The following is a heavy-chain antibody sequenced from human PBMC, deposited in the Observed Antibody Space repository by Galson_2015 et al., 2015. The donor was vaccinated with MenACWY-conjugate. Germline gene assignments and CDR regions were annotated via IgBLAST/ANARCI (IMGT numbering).Heavy chain of an antibody. Sequence: LSLTCTVSGGSINSNYWSWVRQTPGKGLEWIGYIYYSGSTNYNPSLKSRATISVDTSRTQFSLKLKSVTAADTAVYYCAKGIAMVRGVITPPFFDSWGQGTLVTVSS. V-gene: IGHV4-59*01. CDR1: GGSINSNY. CDR3: AKGIAMVRGVITPPFFDS. D-gene: IGHD3-10*01. J-gene: IGHJ4*02. CDR2: IYYSGST.